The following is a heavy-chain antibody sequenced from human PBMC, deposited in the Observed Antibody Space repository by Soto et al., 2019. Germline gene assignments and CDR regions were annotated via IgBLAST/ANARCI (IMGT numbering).Heavy chain of an antibody. V-gene: IGHV1-2*04. J-gene: IGHJ3*02. Sequence: ASVKVSCKASGYTFTGYYMHWVRQAPGQGLEWMGWINPNSGGTNYAQKFQGWVTMTRDTSISTAYMELSRLRSDDTAVYYCASRYYDTSGYSGDAFDIWGQGTMVTV. CDR3: ASRYYDTSGYSGDAFDI. D-gene: IGHD3-22*01. CDR2: INPNSGGT. CDR1: GYTFTGYY.